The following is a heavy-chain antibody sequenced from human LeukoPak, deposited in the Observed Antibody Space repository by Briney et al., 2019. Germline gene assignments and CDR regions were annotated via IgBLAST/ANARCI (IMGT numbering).Heavy chain of an antibody. V-gene: IGHV1-69*06. D-gene: IGHD6-13*01. Sequence: SVKVSCKASGGTFSSYAISWVRQAPGQGLEWMGGIIPIFGTANYAQKFQGRVTITADKSTSTAYMELSSLRSEDTAVYYCARDRGLAAAGTFDYYYYYYMDVWGKGTTVTVSS. CDR3: ARDRGLAAAGTFDYYYYYYMDV. CDR1: GGTFSSYA. J-gene: IGHJ6*03. CDR2: IIPIFGTA.